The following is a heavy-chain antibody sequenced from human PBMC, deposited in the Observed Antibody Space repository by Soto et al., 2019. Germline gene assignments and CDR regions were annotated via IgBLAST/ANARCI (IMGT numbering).Heavy chain of an antibody. Sequence: SETLSLTCSVSGGSISDYYWSWIRQPPGKGLEWIGYTYYGWNTNYNPSLKSRVTISVDTSKNQFSLKLISVTAADTAVYYCGRDREYYDSSGLYFDYWGQGTLVTVSS. V-gene: IGHV4-59*01. CDR1: GGSISDYY. CDR2: TYYGWNT. J-gene: IGHJ4*02. D-gene: IGHD3-22*01. CDR3: GRDREYYDSSGLYFDY.